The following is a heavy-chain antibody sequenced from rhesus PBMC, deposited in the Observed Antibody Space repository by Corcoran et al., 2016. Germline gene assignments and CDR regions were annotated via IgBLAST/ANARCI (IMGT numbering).Heavy chain of an antibody. CDR3: ARDGIEAAGTFFDD. Sequence: QVQLQESGPGLVKPSETLSLTCAVSGYSISSGYGWSWIRQPPGKGLEWIGYISYSVNSDDSPSCKSRVTMSIDTTKNQCSLKLNSVTAADTAVYYCARDGIEAAGTFFDDWGQGVLVTVSS. J-gene: IGHJ4*01. CDR1: GYSISSGYG. CDR2: ISYSVNS. D-gene: IGHD6-31*01. V-gene: IGHV4-127*01.